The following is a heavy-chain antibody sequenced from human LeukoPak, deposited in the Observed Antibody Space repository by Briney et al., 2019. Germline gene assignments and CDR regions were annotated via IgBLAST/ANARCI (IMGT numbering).Heavy chain of an antibody. CDR2: IWYDGSNK. CDR3: AKDAYSGYDPFDY. CDR1: GFTFSSYG. V-gene: IGHV3-33*06. J-gene: IGHJ4*02. Sequence: PGRSLRLSCAASGFTFSSYGMHWVRQAPGKGPEWVAVIWYDGSNKYYADSVKGRFTISRDNSKNTLYLQMNSLRAEDTAVYYCAKDAYSGYDPFDYWGQGTLVTVSS. D-gene: IGHD5-12*01.